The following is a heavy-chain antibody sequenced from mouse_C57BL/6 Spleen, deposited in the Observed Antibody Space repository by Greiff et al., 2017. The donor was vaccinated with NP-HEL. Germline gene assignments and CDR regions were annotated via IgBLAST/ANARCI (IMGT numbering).Heavy chain of an antibody. CDR1: GYTFTEYT. J-gene: IGHJ2*01. Sequence: QVQLQQSGAELVKPGASVKLSCKASGYTFTEYTIHWVKQRSGQGLEWIGWFYPGSGSIKYNEKFKDKATLTADKSSSTVYMELSRLPSEDSAVYFCARHEDPAYYSNYVYFDYWGQGTTLTVSS. V-gene: IGHV1-62-2*01. CDR2: FYPGSGSI. D-gene: IGHD2-5*01. CDR3: ARHEDPAYYSNYVYFDY.